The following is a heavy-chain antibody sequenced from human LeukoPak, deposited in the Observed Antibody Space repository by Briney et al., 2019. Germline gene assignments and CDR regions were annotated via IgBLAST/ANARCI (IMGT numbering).Heavy chain of an antibody. CDR3: ARVSLETTSNYYYYYMDV. J-gene: IGHJ6*03. Sequence: GGSLRLSCAASGFTFEDYGMSWVRQAPGKGLKWVSGINWNGGSTGYADSVKGRFTISRDNAKNSLYLQMNSLRAEDTALYYCARVSLETTSNYYYYYMDVWGKGTTVTVSS. CDR1: GFTFEDYG. CDR2: INWNGGST. D-gene: IGHD1-1*01. V-gene: IGHV3-20*04.